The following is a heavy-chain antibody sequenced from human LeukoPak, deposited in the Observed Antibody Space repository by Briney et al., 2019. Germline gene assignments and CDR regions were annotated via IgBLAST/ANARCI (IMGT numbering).Heavy chain of an antibody. Sequence: GGSLRLSCAACGFTFTNAWMSWVRQAPGKGLECVGRIKSKSDDGTTDYAAPVKGRFTISRDDSENMLYLQMNSLKTEDTALYYCTTDDYSDWGQGTLVTVSS. V-gene: IGHV3-15*01. J-gene: IGHJ4*02. D-gene: IGHD4-11*01. CDR2: IKSKSDDGTT. CDR1: GFTFTNAW. CDR3: TTDDYSD.